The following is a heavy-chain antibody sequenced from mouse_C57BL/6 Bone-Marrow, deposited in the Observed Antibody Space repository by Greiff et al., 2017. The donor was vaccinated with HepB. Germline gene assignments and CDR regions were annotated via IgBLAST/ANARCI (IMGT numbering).Heavy chain of an antibody. CDR3: ARLIHYYGSSYGWYFDV. D-gene: IGHD1-1*01. V-gene: IGHV1-64*01. CDR2: IHPNSGST. J-gene: IGHJ1*03. CDR1: GYTFTSYW. Sequence: QVQLQQPGAELVKPGASVKLSCKASGYTFTSYWMHWVKQRPGQGLEWIGMIHPNSGSTNYNEKFKSKATLTVDKSSSTAYMQLSSLTSEDSAVYYCARLIHYYGSSYGWYFDVWGTVTTVTVSS.